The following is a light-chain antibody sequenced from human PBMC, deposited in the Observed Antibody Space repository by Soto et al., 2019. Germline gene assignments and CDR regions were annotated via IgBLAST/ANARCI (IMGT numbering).Light chain of an antibody. CDR3: QQTYIIPRT. CDR1: QNINSQ. Sequence: DIQMTQSPPSLSASVGDSVTITCRASQNINSQLNWYQQKPGRAPQLLIYGAFTLQSGVPSRFRGRGSGTDFTLTISSLQHEEFASYYCQQTYIIPRTFGQGTKVEIK. J-gene: IGKJ1*01. CDR2: GAF. V-gene: IGKV1-39*01.